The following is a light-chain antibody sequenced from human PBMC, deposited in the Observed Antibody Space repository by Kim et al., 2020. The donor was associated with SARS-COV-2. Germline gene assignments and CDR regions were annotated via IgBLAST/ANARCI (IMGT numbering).Light chain of an antibody. J-gene: IGLJ3*02. V-gene: IGLV6-57*02. CDR1: SGNIASNY. CDR3: QSYDDNNRWV. Sequence: LTQPHSVSESPGKTVTISCTGSSGNIASNYVQWYQQRPGSAPTTVIYEDNERPSGAPDRFSGSIDSSSNSASLTISGLKTEDEADYYCQSYDDNNRWVFGGGTQLTVL. CDR2: EDN.